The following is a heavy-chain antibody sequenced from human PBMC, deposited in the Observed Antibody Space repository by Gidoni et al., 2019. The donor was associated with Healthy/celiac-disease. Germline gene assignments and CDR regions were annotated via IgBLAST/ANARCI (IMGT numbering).Heavy chain of an antibody. CDR2: IIPSFGTA. CDR3: ARVFTTPPRYFDL. CDR1: GCTFRSYA. V-gene: IGHV1-69*01. J-gene: IGHJ2*01. D-gene: IGHD2-15*01. Sequence: QVPLVQSGAEVKKPWSSVQVLCKASGCTFRSYAISWVRQAPGQGLEWMGGIIPSFGTANYAQKFQGRVTITADEATRTAYMELSSLRSEETAVYYCARVFTTPPRYFDLGGRGTLVTVSS.